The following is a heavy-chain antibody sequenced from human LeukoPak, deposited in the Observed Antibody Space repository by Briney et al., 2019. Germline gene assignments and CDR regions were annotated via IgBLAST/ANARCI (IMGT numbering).Heavy chain of an antibody. Sequence: GGSLRLSCAASGFTFSSYEMNWVRQAPGKGLEWVSYISSSGSTIYYADSVKGRFTISRDNSENTLYLQMNSLRAEDTAVYYCARSTGWYRFDYWGQGTLVTVSP. V-gene: IGHV3-48*03. CDR2: ISSSGSTI. D-gene: IGHD6-19*01. CDR3: ARSTGWYRFDY. J-gene: IGHJ4*02. CDR1: GFTFSSYE.